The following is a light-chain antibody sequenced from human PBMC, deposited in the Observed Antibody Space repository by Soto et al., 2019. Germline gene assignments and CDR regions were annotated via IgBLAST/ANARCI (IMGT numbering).Light chain of an antibody. CDR1: QTVLYSSNNKNY. CDR2: WAS. V-gene: IGKV4-1*01. Sequence: DIVMTQSPDSLAVSLGERATINCKSSQTVLYSSNNKNYLAWYLQKPGQPPKLLIYWASTLESGVPDRFSGSGYGTDFTLTISSLQAEDVAVYYCQQYYSTPHTFGQGTKLEIK. CDR3: QQYYSTPHT. J-gene: IGKJ2*01.